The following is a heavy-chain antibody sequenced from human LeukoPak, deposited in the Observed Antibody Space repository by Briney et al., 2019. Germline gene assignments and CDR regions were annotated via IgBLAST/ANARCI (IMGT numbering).Heavy chain of an antibody. V-gene: IGHV4-61*01. Sequence: KPSETLSLTCIVSGGSVSSGSYYWSWIRQPPGKGLEWIGYIYYSGGANYNPSLKSRVTISVDTSKNQFSLKLSSVTAADTAVYYCARGGHCSGGSCYHFDYWGPGTLVTVSS. CDR1: GGSVSSGSYY. D-gene: IGHD2-15*01. CDR2: IYYSGGA. CDR3: ARGGHCSGGSCYHFDY. J-gene: IGHJ4*02.